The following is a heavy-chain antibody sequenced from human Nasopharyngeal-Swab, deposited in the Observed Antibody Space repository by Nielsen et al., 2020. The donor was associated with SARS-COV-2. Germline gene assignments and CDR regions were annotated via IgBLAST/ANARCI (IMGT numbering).Heavy chain of an antibody. D-gene: IGHD3-10*01. V-gene: IGHV5-51*01. CDR3: ARHYYGSGSYIDY. J-gene: IGHJ4*02. CDR1: GYSFTSYW. CDR2: IYPGDSDT. Sequence: GGSLRLSCTGSGYSFTSYWIGWVCQMPGKGLEWMGIIYPGDSDTRYSPSFQGQVTISADKSISTAYLQWSSLKASDTAMYYCARHYYGSGSYIDYWGQGTLVTVSS.